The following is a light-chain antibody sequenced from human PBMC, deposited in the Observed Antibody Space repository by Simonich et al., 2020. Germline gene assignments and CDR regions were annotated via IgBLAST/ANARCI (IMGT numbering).Light chain of an antibody. CDR1: SSDVVGYNY. CDR3: SSYTSSSTVV. J-gene: IGLJ2*01. V-gene: IGLV2-14*01. Sequence: QSALTQPASVSGSPGQSITISCTGTSSDVVGYNYVSWYQQHPGKAPKLMIYDVIKRPSGVSNRFSGSKSGNTASLTISGLQAEDEADYYCSSYTSSSTVVFGGGTKLTVL. CDR2: DVI.